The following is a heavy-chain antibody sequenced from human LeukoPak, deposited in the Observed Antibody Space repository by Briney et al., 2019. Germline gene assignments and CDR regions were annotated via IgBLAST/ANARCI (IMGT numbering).Heavy chain of an antibody. D-gene: IGHD3-16*01. CDR1: GFTFSSYG. V-gene: IGHV3-30*12. Sequence: PGRSLRLSCAASGFTFSSYGMHWVRQAPGKGLEWVAVISYDGGNKYYADSAKGRFTISRDNSKNTLYLQMNSLRAEGTAVYYCARIGGDYWGQEPLVTVSS. J-gene: IGHJ4*02. CDR2: ISYDGGNK. CDR3: ARIGGDY.